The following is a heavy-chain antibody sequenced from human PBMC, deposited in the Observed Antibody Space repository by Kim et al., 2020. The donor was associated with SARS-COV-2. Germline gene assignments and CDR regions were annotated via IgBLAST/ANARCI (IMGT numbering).Heavy chain of an antibody. V-gene: IGHV1-18*01. D-gene: IGHD5-18*01. CDR3: ARDRAGYTKPPTYYYYYGMDV. CDR2: ISAYNGNT. J-gene: IGHJ6*02. CDR1: GYTFTSYG. Sequence: ASVKVSCKASGYTFTSYGISWVRQAPGQGLEWMGWISAYNGNTNYAQKLQGRVTMTTDTSTSTAYMELRSLRSDDTAVYYCARDRAGYTKPPTYYYYYGMDVWGQGTTVTVSS.